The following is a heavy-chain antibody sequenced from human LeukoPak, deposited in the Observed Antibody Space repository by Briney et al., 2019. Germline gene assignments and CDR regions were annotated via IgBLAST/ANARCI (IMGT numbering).Heavy chain of an antibody. CDR1: GFTFSSYA. CDR3: ARSTPRLNYYDSSGPVDY. J-gene: IGHJ4*02. Sequence: PGGSLRLSGAASGFTFSSYAMHWVRQAPGKGLEYVSAISSNGGSTYYANSVKGRFTISRDNSKNTLYLQMGSLRAEDMAVYYCARSTPRLNYYDSSGPVDYWGQGTLVTVSS. V-gene: IGHV3-64*01. D-gene: IGHD3-22*01. CDR2: ISSNGGST.